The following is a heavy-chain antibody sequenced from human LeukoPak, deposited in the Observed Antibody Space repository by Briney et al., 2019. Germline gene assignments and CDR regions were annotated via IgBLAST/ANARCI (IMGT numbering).Heavy chain of an antibody. J-gene: IGHJ6*03. D-gene: IGHD6-13*01. CDR2: IYYSGST. CDR1: GGSIGSYY. CDR3: ARSWGPPFTYYYMDV. Sequence: PSETLSLTCTVSGGSIGSYYWSWIRQPPGKGLEWIGYIYYSGSTNYNPSLKSRVTISVDTSKNQFSLKLRSVTAADTAVYYCARSWGPPFTYYYMDVWGKGTTVTISS. V-gene: IGHV4-59*01.